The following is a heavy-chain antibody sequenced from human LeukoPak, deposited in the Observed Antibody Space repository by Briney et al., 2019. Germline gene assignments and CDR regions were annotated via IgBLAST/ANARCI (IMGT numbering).Heavy chain of an antibody. CDR1: GFTFSSYS. Sequence: GGSLRLSCAASGFTFSSYSMNWVRQAPGKGLEWVSSISSTSTYIYYADSVKGRFTISRDNAKNSLYLQMNSLRAEDTPVYYCARIHIAVAGITNYWGQGTLVTVSS. CDR3: ARIHIAVAGITNY. D-gene: IGHD6-19*01. V-gene: IGHV3-21*01. J-gene: IGHJ4*02. CDR2: ISSTSTYI.